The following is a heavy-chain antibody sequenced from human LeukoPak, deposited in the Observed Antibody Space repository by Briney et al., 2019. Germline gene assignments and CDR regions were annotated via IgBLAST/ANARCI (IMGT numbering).Heavy chain of an antibody. V-gene: IGHV4-39*07. Sequence: SETLSLTCTVSGGSISSSSYYWGWIRQPPGKGLEWIGSIYYSGSTYYNPSLKSRVTISVDTSKNQFSLKLSSVTAADTAVYYCARDRGADIVATTIPYNWFDPWGQGTLVTVSS. CDR2: IYYSGST. CDR3: ARDRGADIVATTIPYNWFDP. D-gene: IGHD5-12*01. J-gene: IGHJ5*02. CDR1: GGSISSSSYY.